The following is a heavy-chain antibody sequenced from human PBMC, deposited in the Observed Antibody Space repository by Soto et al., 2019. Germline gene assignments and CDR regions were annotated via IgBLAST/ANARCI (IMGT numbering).Heavy chain of an antibody. D-gene: IGHD3-22*01. V-gene: IGHV3-21*01. CDR1: GFTFSSYS. J-gene: IGHJ4*02. Sequence: GGSLRLSCAASGFTFSSYSMNWVRQAPGKGLEWVSSISSSSSYIYYADSVKGRFTIYRDNAKNSLYLQMNSLRAEDTAVYYCARARSAPWAYYYDSSGYYWGQGTLVAVSS. CDR3: ARARSAPWAYYYDSSGYY. CDR2: ISSSSSYI.